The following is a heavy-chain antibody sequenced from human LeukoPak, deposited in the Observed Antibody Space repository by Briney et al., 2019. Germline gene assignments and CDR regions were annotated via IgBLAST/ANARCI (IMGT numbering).Heavy chain of an antibody. D-gene: IGHD3-22*01. CDR2: ISGSGGST. CDR1: GFTFSSYA. J-gene: IGHJ1*01. V-gene: IGHV3-23*01. CDR3: ARVYYDSSGYQKYFQH. Sequence: GGSLRLSCAASGFTFSSYAMSWVRQAPGKGLEWVSAISGSGGSTYYADSVKGRFTISRDNSKNTLYLQMNSLRAEDTAVYYCARVYYDSSGYQKYFQHWGQGTLVTVSS.